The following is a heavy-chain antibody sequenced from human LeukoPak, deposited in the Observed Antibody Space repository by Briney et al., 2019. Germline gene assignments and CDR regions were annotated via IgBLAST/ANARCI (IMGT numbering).Heavy chain of an antibody. Sequence: GGSLRLSCAASGFTFSSYAMSWVRQAPGEGLEWVSAISGSGGSTYYADSVKGRFTISRDNSKNTPYLQMNSLRAEDTAVYYCAKDPRTGTTFSATAAFDIWGQGTMVTVSS. CDR3: AKDPRTGTTFSATAAFDI. CDR2: ISGSGGST. J-gene: IGHJ3*02. V-gene: IGHV3-23*01. D-gene: IGHD1-7*01. CDR1: GFTFSSYA.